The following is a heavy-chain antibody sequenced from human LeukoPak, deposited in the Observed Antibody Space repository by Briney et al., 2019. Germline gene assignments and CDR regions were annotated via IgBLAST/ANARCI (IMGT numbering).Heavy chain of an antibody. Sequence: SETLSLTCTVSGGSISTYYWSWIRQPPGKGLEWIGYIYYSGSTYNPSLKSRVTISVDTSKNQFYLKLSSVTGADTAVYYCARGGWYSHLWGQGALVTVSS. CDR1: GGSISTYY. D-gene: IGHD6-19*01. CDR2: IYYSGST. CDR3: ARGGWYSHL. J-gene: IGHJ5*02. V-gene: IGHV4-59*01.